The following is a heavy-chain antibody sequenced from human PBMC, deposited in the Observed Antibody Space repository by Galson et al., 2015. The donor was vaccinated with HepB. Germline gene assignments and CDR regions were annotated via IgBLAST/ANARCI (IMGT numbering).Heavy chain of an antibody. D-gene: IGHD6-13*01. CDR2: ISANSDTT. CDR3: ATEQQLGL. CDR1: GFTFSIYA. Sequence: SLRLSCADSGFTFSIYAMSWVRQAPETGLGRVSKISANSDTTTDAGSVNGRFTIFRDNSKNTVYLPMSSLRAEDTVLYYCATEQQLGLWGQGTLVTVSS. J-gene: IGHJ4*02. V-gene: IGHV3-23*01.